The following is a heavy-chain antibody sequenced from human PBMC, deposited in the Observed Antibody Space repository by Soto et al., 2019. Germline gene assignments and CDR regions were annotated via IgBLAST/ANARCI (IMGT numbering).Heavy chain of an antibody. V-gene: IGHV4-4*02. CDR3: ARGSSFRGDSDL. J-gene: IGHJ6*02. CDR1: GGSVISSSW. D-gene: IGHD2-21*01. Sequence: SETLSLTCGVSGGSVISSSWWTWLRQSPGKGLEWIGEIYHAGSPNYNPSFQSRVIISLDKSKNNFSLRLTSVTAADAAIYYCARGSSFRGDSDLWGHGKTVTVS. CDR2: IYHAGSP.